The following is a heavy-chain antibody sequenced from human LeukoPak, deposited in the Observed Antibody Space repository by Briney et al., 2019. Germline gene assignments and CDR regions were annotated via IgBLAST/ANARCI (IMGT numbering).Heavy chain of an antibody. CDR3: ARDCNIAARRGNWFDP. Sequence: GGSLRLSCAASGFTFSSYAMHWVRQAPGKGLEWVAVISYDGSNKYYADSVKGRFTISRDNSKNTLYLQMNSLRAEDTAVYYCARDCNIAARRGNWFDPWGQGTLVTVSS. D-gene: IGHD6-6*01. CDR1: GFTFSSYA. V-gene: IGHV3-30-3*01. J-gene: IGHJ5*02. CDR2: ISYDGSNK.